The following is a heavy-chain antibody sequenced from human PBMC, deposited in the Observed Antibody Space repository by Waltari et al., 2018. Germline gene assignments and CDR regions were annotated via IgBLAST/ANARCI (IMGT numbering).Heavy chain of an antibody. V-gene: IGHV3-74*01. CDR2: INSDGSRT. J-gene: IGHJ4*02. Sequence: EVQLVESGGGLVQPGGSLRLSCAASGFTFSAYWMDWVRQATGKGLVWVSRINSDGSRTTYADSVKGRFTISRDNAKNTLYLQMNSLRAEDTAVYYCTRDSPYSGYGNFDYWGQGTLVTVSS. CDR1: GFTFSAYW. CDR3: TRDSPYSGYGNFDY. D-gene: IGHD5-12*01.